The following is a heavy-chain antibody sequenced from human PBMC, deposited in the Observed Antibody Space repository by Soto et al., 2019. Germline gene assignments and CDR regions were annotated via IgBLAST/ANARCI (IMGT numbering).Heavy chain of an antibody. CDR1: GASISNLNW. CDR3: AKNSGTGWLVD. J-gene: IGHJ4*02. CDR2: IYHSGST. D-gene: IGHD1-1*01. Sequence: QVQLQESGPGLVKPSGTLSLTCAVSGASISNLNWWSWVRQPPGKGLEWIGKIYHSGSTNYNPSLKSRVSISVDKSKNQFSLNLRSMTAADTAVYYCAKNSGTGWLVDWGQGTLVTVS. V-gene: IGHV4-4*02.